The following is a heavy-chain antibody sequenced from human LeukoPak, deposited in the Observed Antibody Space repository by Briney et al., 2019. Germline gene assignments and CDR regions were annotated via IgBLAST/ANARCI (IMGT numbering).Heavy chain of an antibody. CDR2: IYPGDSDT. J-gene: IGHJ6*03. D-gene: IGHD2-21*02. CDR1: GHRFSSYW. CDR3: ATRLYCGGDCSYYYMDV. V-gene: IGHV5-51*01. Sequence: GESLKISCKGSGHRFSSYWIGWVRQMPGKGLEWMGIIYPGDSDTRYSPSFQGQVTISAEKSISTAYLQWSSLKASDTAMYYCATRLYCGGDCSYYYMDVWGKGTTVTVSS.